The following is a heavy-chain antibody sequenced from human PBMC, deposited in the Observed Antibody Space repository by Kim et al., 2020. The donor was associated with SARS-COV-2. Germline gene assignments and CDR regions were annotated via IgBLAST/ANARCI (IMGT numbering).Heavy chain of an antibody. J-gene: IGHJ4*02. CDR2: K. CDR3: ARIRVVTTFDY. Sequence: KYYVDSVKGRFTISRDNAKNSLYLQMNSLRAEDTAVYYCARIRVVTTFDYWGQGTLVTVSS. D-gene: IGHD2-21*02. V-gene: IGHV3-7*03.